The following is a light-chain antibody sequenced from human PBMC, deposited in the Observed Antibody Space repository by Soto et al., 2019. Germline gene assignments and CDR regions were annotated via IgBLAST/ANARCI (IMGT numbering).Light chain of an antibody. CDR2: EVT. CDR1: SSDVGGYNF. Sequence: SALTQPASVSGSPGQSITISCTGSSSDVGGYNFVSWYQQHPGKAPKLMIYEVTNRPSGVSNRFSGSKSGNTASLTISGLQAEDEADYYCSSYISIRTVEVYVFGTRTKVTVL. V-gene: IGLV2-14*01. J-gene: IGLJ1*01. CDR3: SSYISIRTVEVYV.